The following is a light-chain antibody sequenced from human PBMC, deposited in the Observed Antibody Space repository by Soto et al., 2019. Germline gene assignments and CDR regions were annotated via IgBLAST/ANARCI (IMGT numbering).Light chain of an antibody. J-gene: IGKJ1*01. CDR1: QSLSGSY. CDR2: GAS. CDR3: QHYVSSTWT. Sequence: EIVLTQSPGTLSLPPGERATLSCRASQSLSGSYLAWYQKKPGQPPRLLIYGASIRATGIPDRFSGSGSGTDFTLTISRLEPVDFAVYYCQHYVSSTWTFGQGTNVENK. V-gene: IGKV3-20*01.